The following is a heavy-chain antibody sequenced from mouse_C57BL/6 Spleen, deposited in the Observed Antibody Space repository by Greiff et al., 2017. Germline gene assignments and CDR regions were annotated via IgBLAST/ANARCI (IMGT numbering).Heavy chain of an antibody. CDR3: ARRSYQRYYFDY. CDR1: GYTFTDHT. Sequence: VKLQESDAELVKPGASVKISCKVSGYTFTDHTIHWMKQRPEQGLEWIGYIYPRDGSTKYNEKFKGKATLTADKSSSTAYMQLNSLTSEDSAVYFCARRSYQRYYFDYWGQGTTLTVSS. V-gene: IGHV1-78*01. CDR2: IYPRDGST. J-gene: IGHJ2*01.